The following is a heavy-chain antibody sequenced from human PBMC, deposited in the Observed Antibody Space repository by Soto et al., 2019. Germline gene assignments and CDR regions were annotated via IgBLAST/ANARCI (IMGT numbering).Heavy chain of an antibody. Sequence: EVQLLESGGGLVQPGGSLRLSCAASGFTFRSYDMSWFRNAPGKGLEWVSPISDGGVTTYYTNSVKGRFTTSRDNSKNTLYLQMNSLRAEDTALYYCAKVGSSGWYYFDYWGQGTLVPVSS. D-gene: IGHD6-19*01. CDR2: ISDGGVTT. CDR3: AKVGSSGWYYFDY. J-gene: IGHJ4*02. CDR1: GFTFRSYD. V-gene: IGHV3-23*01.